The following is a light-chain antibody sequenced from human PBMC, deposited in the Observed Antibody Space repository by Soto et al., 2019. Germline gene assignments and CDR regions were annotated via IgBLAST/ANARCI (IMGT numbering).Light chain of an antibody. V-gene: IGLV1-47*01. Sequence: QSVVSQPPSASGTPGQRVTISCSGTSSNIGSNYVYWYQRLPGTAPKLLIYRNNQRPSGVPDRFSGSKSGTSASLAISGLRSEDEADYYCAAWDDSLSGPVLGGGTKLTVL. J-gene: IGLJ3*02. CDR1: SSNIGSNY. CDR2: RNN. CDR3: AAWDDSLSGPV.